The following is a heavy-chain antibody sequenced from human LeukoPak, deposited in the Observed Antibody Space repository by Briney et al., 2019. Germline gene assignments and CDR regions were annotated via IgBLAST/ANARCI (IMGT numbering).Heavy chain of an antibody. CDR2: ITGNGGDT. CDR3: AKGPNGDYLGAFDS. D-gene: IGHD4-17*01. J-gene: IGHJ4*02. V-gene: IGHV3-23*01. CDR1: GLTFSSYG. Sequence: PGGSLRLSCAGSGLTFSSYGMTWVRQAPGKGLEWVAAITGNGGDTRYAHSVKGRFTISRDNSKNTLYLQMNSLRAEDTAIYYCAKGPNGDYLGAFDSWGQGTLVTVSS.